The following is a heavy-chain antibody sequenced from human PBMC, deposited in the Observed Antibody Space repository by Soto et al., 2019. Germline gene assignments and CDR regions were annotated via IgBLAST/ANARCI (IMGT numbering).Heavy chain of an antibody. J-gene: IGHJ4*02. CDR1: GGSINNNYYY. CDR3: TTDPVTMIVVVPSSG. CDR2: VSFSGTT. Sequence: SETLSLTCSVSGGSINNNYYYWGWVRQPPGKGLEWIASVSFSGTTYYSPSLRGRITASIDTSRNQFSLKLNSVTAADTAVYYCTTDPVTMIVVVPSSGWGQGTLVTVSS. D-gene: IGHD3-22*01. V-gene: IGHV4-39*03.